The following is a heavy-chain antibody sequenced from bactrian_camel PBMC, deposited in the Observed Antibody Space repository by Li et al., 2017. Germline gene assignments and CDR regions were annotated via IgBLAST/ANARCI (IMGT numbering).Heavy chain of an antibody. Sequence: HVQLVESGGGSVQAGGSLRLSCRAKGTIYYDACVGWLRQASGKEREGVAAIDKDGIASYIDSVKGRFTISKDNAKNTLYLQMNSLKPEDTAMYYCAAEWAPSSGPCYRVTDFRYRGQGTQVTVS. V-gene: IGHV3S53*01. CDR1: GTIYYDAC. J-gene: IGHJ6*01. CDR3: AAEWAPSSGPCYRVTDFRY. D-gene: IGHD3*01. CDR2: IDKDGIA.